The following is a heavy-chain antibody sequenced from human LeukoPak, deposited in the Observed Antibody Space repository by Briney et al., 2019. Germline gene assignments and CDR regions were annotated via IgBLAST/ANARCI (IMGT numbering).Heavy chain of an antibody. Sequence: SETLSLTCTVSGGSISSYYWSWIRQPPGKGLEWIGYIFYSGSTNYNPSLKSRVTMSVDTSKNQFSLKLSSVTAADTAVYYCARHPYSSSWYDRQYWYFDLWGRGTLVTVSS. CDR3: ARHPYSSSWYDRQYWYFDL. D-gene: IGHD6-13*01. CDR2: IFYSGST. CDR1: GGSISSYY. V-gene: IGHV4-59*08. J-gene: IGHJ2*01.